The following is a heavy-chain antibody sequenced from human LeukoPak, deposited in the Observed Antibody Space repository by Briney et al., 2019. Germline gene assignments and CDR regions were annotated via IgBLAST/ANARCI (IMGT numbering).Heavy chain of an antibody. D-gene: IGHD3-22*01. V-gene: IGHV3-7*01. J-gene: IGHJ6*02. CDR3: ARDGGRYYDSSGYTV. Sequence: GGSLRLSCAASGFTSSSYWMSWVRQAPGKGLEWVANIKQDGSEKYYVDSVKGRFTISRDNAKTSLYLQMNSLRAEDTAVYYCARDGGRYYDSSGYTVWGQGTTVTVSS. CDR1: GFTSSSYW. CDR2: IKQDGSEK.